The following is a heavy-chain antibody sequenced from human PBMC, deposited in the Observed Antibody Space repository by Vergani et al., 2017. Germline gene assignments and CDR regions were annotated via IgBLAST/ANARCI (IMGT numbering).Heavy chain of an antibody. V-gene: IGHV3-9*01. CDR1: GFTFDDYA. D-gene: IGHD6-13*01. CDR3: ARDQLQASDQQLVLYY. CDR2: ISWNSGSI. J-gene: IGHJ4*02. Sequence: EVQLVESGGGLVQPGRSLRLSCAASGFTFDDYAMHWVRQAPGKGLEWVSGISWNSGSIGYADSVKGRFTISRDNSKNTLYLQMNSLRAEDTAVYYCARDQLQASDQQLVLYYWGQGTLVTVSS.